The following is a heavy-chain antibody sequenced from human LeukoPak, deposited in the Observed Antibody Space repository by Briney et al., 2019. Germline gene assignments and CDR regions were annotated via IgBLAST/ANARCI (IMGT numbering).Heavy chain of an antibody. J-gene: IGHJ6*02. CDR3: ARGGVAVAGVPYYYYGMDV. V-gene: IGHV3-53*01. CDR2: IYSGGST. CDR1: GFTVSTNY. Sequence: GGSLRLSCAASGFTVSTNYMNWVRQGPGKGLEWGSVIYSGGSTYYADSVKGRFTISRDNAKNTLYLQMNSLRAEDTAVYYCARGGVAVAGVPYYYYGMDVWGQGTTVTVFS. D-gene: IGHD6-19*01.